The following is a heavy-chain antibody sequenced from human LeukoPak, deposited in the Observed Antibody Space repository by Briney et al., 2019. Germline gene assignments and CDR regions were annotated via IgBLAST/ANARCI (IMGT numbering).Heavy chain of an antibody. V-gene: IGHV4-4*07. Sequence: SETLSLTCTVSGGSIRYSYWNWIRQPAGKRLEWIGRVYGSGSTNYNPSLESRATMSTDTSKNRFSLKLRSVTAADTALYYCARGLDYGDHIDAYDLWGHGTVVTVSS. CDR1: GGSIRYSY. J-gene: IGHJ3*01. D-gene: IGHD4-17*01. CDR2: VYGSGST. CDR3: ARGLDYGDHIDAYDL.